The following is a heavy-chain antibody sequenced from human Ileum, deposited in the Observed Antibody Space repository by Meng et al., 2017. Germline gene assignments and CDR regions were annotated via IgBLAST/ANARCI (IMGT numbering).Heavy chain of an antibody. CDR2: IHHSGRT. Sequence: QVQLNQWGAGLLKPSETLSRTCAVFGGYFNDYYWSWVRQSPGKGLEWIGQIHHSGRTNYKSSLERRVTISVDTSKSQFSLKLTSVTAADTAMYYCVRGPARETHDFDYWGQGALVTVSS. CDR3: VRGPARETHDFDY. CDR1: GGYFNDYY. D-gene: IGHD1-26*01. V-gene: IGHV4-34*01. J-gene: IGHJ4*02.